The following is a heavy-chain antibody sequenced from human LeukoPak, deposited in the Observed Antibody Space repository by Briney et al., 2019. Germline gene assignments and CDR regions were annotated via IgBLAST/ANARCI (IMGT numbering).Heavy chain of an antibody. CDR3: ARDRYDSSGIFDY. V-gene: IGHV3-48*03. J-gene: IGHJ4*02. D-gene: IGHD3-22*01. Sequence: QPGGSLRLSCAASGFTFSSYEMNWVRQAPGKGLEWVSYISSGGSTIYYADSVKGRFTISRDNAKNSLYLQMNSLSAEDTAVYYCARDRYDSSGIFDYWGQGTLVTVSS. CDR2: ISSGGSTI. CDR1: GFTFSSYE.